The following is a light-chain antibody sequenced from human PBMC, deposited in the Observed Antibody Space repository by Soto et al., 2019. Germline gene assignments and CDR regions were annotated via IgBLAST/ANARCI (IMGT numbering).Light chain of an antibody. CDR1: KLGDKY. CDR2: QDT. V-gene: IGLV3-1*01. CDR3: QAWDNKIVV. J-gene: IGLJ2*01. Sequence: ELTQPPSVSVSLGQTASITCSGDKLGDKYACWYQQKPGQSPVLVIYQDTERPSGIPERFSGSNSGNTATLTISGTQAMDEADYYCQAWDNKIVVFGGGTKLTVL.